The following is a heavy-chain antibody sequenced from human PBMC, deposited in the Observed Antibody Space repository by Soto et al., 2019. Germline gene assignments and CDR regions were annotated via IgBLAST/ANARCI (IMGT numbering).Heavy chain of an antibody. CDR2: ISSSSSYI. CDR3: ARDTIVVVPAELDY. Sequence: GGSLRLSCAASGFTFSSYSMNWVRQAPGKGLEWVSSISSSSSYIYYADSVKGRFTISRDNAKNSLYMQMNSLRAEDTAVYYCARDTIVVVPAELDYWGQGTLVTVSS. J-gene: IGHJ4*02. D-gene: IGHD2-2*01. CDR1: GFTFSSYS. V-gene: IGHV3-21*01.